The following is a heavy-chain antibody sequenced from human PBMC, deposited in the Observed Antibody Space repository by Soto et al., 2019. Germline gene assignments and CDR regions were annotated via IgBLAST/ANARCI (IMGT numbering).Heavy chain of an antibody. CDR1: GDTFKNCV. D-gene: IGHD3-10*01. Sequence: QVQVVQSGVEVRRPGSSVKVSCKASGDTFKNCVISLVRQAPGQGLEWMGGIIPLFGTTDFAQRFQGRLTITTDESTTTAYMELSRLRSEDTATYYCAAELGFGKLSVVWGQGTTVIVSS. CDR3: AAELGFGKLSVV. V-gene: IGHV1-69*01. CDR2: IIPLFGTT. J-gene: IGHJ6*02.